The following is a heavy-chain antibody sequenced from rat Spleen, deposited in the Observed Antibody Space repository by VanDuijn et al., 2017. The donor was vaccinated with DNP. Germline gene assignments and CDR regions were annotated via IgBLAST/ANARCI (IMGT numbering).Heavy chain of an antibody. Sequence: EVQLVESGGGLVQPGNSLKISCAASGFTFSDYYMAWVRQAPKKGLEWVASISPTDGTNTYYRNSVKGRFTISRDNAKSTLYLQLNSLRSEDTATYYCTSNPGDYVMDAWGQGASVTVSS. CDR3: TSNPGDYVMDA. CDR2: ISPTDGTNT. V-gene: IGHV5S23*01. D-gene: IGHD1-4*01. CDR1: GFTFSDYY. J-gene: IGHJ4*01.